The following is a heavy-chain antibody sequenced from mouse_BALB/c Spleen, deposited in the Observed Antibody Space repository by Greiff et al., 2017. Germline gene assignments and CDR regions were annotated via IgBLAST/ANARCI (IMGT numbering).Heavy chain of an antibody. CDR1: GFTFSSYT. CDR3: ARHWYYGSSYYAMDY. CDR2: ISNGGGST. V-gene: IGHV5-12-2*01. D-gene: IGHD1-1*01. Sequence: EVKLVESGGGLVQPGGSLKLSCAASGFTFSSYTMSWVRQTPEKRLEWVAYISNGGGSTYYPDTVKGRFTISRDNAKNTLYLQMSSLKSEDTAMYYCARHWYYGSSYYAMDYWGQGTSVTVSS. J-gene: IGHJ4*01.